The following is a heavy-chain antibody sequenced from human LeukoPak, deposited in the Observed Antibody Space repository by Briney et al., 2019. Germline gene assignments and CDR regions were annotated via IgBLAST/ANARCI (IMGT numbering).Heavy chain of an antibody. CDR1: GFTFSSCC. D-gene: IGHD3-22*01. CDR3: AKVSGSSGYYYADDY. Sequence: GGSVTLLCAAYGFTFSSCCIDWVRPAPGKGLEWVAVISYDGSNKYYADSVKGRFTISRDNSKNTLYLQMNSLRAEDTAVYYCAKVSGSSGYYYADDYWGQGTLVTVSS. V-gene: IGHV3-30*12. J-gene: IGHJ4*02. CDR2: ISYDGSNK.